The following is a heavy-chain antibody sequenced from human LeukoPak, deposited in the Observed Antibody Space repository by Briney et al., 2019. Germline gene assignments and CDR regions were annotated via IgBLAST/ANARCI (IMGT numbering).Heavy chain of an antibody. D-gene: IGHD2-15*01. CDR2: INPSGGST. J-gene: IGHJ5*02. CDR3: ARGGGRVNWFDP. Sequence: GASVTVSFMASGYTFTSYYMHWVRQAPGQGLEWMGIINPSGGSTSYAQKFQGRVTMTRDMSTSTVYMELSSLRSEDTAVYYCARGGGRVNWFDPWGQGTLVTVSS. V-gene: IGHV1-46*01. CDR1: GYTFTSYY.